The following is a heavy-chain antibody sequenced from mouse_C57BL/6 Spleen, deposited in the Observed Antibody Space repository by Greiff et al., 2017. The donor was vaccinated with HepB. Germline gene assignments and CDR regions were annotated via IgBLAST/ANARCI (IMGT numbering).Heavy chain of an antibody. J-gene: IGHJ1*03. V-gene: IGHV5-12*01. CDR1: GFTFSDYY. D-gene: IGHD4-1*01. CDR2: ISNGGGST. Sequence: EVKLVESGGGLVQPGGSLKLSCAASGFTFSDYYMYWVRQTPEKRLEWVAYISNGGGSTYSPDTVKGRCTISRDNAKNTLYLQMSRLKSEDTAMYYCARPGELTGTYFDVWGTGTTVTVAS. CDR3: ARPGELTGTYFDV.